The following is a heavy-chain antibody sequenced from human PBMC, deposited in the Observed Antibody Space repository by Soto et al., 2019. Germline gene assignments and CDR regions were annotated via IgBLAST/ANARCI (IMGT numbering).Heavy chain of an antibody. D-gene: IGHD6-19*01. J-gene: IGHJ4*02. CDR2: IGTSGTPV. V-gene: IGHV3-48*02. CDR1: GLTFKPYN. CDR3: ARDPSPDSSGWYYFDY. Sequence: EVQLEESGGALVQPGGSLRLSCEASGLTFKPYNMNGFRKAPGKGLEWVSYIGTSGTPVYYADSVKGRFTISRDNAKNSLFLQMHSLRDEDTALYFCARDPSPDSSGWYYFDYWGQGTLVTVSS.